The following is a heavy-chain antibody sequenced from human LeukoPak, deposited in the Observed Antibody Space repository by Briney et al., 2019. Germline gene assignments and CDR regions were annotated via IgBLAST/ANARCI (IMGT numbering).Heavy chain of an antibody. V-gene: IGHV3-48*01. D-gene: IGHD3-22*01. CDR2: ISSSSSTI. CDR3: ARDLTYYYDSSGYYVESGY. J-gene: IGHJ4*02. CDR1: GFTFSSYS. Sequence: PGGSLRLSCAASGFTFSSYSMNWVRLAPGKGLEWVSYISSSSSTIYYADSVKGRFTISRDNAKNSLYLQMNSLRAEDTAVYYCARDLTYYYDSSGYYVESGYWGQGTLVTVSS.